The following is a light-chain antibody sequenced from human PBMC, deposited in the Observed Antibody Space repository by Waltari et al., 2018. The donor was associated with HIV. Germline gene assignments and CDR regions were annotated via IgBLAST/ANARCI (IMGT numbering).Light chain of an antibody. CDR2: KDS. J-gene: IGLJ1*01. CDR3: QSAGV. CDR1: ALPKQY. V-gene: IGLV3-25*03. Sequence: SYELTQPPSVSVSPGQTASITCSGDALPKQYAYWYQQKPGQAPVLVIYKDSERPSGIPERFSGSNSGTTVTLTISGVQAEDEADYYCQSAGVFGTGTKVTVL.